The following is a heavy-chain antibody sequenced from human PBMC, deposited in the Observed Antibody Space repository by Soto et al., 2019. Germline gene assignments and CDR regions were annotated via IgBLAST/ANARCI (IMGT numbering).Heavy chain of an antibody. CDR3: ASLDRGYSYGYTGRGYYYYYMDV. Sequence: PSETLSLTCTVSGGSISSYYWSWIRQPPGKGLEWIGYIYYSGSTNYNPSLKSRVTISVDTSKNQFSLKLSSVTAADTAVYYCASLDRGYSYGYTGRGYYYYYMDVWGKGTTVTVSS. D-gene: IGHD5-18*01. J-gene: IGHJ6*03. CDR1: GGSISSYY. V-gene: IGHV4-59*01. CDR2: IYYSGST.